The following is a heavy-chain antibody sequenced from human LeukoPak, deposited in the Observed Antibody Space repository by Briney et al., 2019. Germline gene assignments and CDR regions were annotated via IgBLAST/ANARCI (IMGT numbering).Heavy chain of an antibody. V-gene: IGHV3-48*03. CDR1: GFTLSSYE. CDR3: ARLGYYGSGSYELWWEHYYYYYYYMDV. D-gene: IGHD3-10*01. Sequence: PGGSLRLSCAASGFTLSSYEMNWVRQAPGKGLEWVSYISSSGSTIYYADSVKGRFTISRDNAKNSLYLQMNSLRAEDTAVYYCARLGYYGSGSYELWWEHYYYYYYYMDVWGKGTTVTVSS. J-gene: IGHJ6*03. CDR2: ISSSGSTI.